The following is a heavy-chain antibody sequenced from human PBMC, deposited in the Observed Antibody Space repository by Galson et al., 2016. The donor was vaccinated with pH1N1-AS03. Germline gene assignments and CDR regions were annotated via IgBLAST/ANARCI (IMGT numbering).Heavy chain of an antibody. CDR2: TSYNGRNK. Sequence: AASGFAFSDYTMHWVRQAPGKGLEWVAVTSYNGRNKYYTDSVQGRFSISRDNSKNTLHLQMISLRDEDTAVYFCARSPSSAWHNFDYWGPGNLVVVSP. CDR1: GFAFSDYT. CDR3: ARSPSSAWHNFDY. V-gene: IGHV3-30-3*02. D-gene: IGHD6-19*01. J-gene: IGHJ4*02.